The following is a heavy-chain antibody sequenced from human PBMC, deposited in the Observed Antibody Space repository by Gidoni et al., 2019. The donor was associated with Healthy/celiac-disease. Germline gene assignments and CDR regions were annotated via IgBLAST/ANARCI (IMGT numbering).Heavy chain of an antibody. CDR1: GFTFSSYW. Sequence: EVPLVVSGGGLVQPGGSLRLSCAAPGFTFSSYWMSWVRQAPGKGLEWVADIKQDGSEKYYVDSVKGRFTISRDNAKNSLYLQMNSLRAEDTAVYYCARVTRDYFDYWGQGTLVTVSS. CDR2: IKQDGSEK. D-gene: IGHD3-16*01. V-gene: IGHV3-7*01. CDR3: ARVTRDYFDY. J-gene: IGHJ4*02.